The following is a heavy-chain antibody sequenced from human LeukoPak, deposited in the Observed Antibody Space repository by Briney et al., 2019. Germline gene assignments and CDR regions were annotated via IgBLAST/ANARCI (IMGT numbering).Heavy chain of an antibody. CDR1: GFTFSSYS. CDR2: ISSSSSYI. D-gene: IGHD3-3*01. CDR3: ARAEDDFWSGYYSVDY. V-gene: IGHV3-21*01. J-gene: IGHJ4*02. Sequence: PGGSLRLSCAASGFTFSSYSMNWVCQAPGKGLEWVSSISSSSSYIYYADSVKGRFTISRDNAKNSLYLQMNSLRAEDTAVYYCARAEDDFWSGYYSVDYWGQGTLVTVSS.